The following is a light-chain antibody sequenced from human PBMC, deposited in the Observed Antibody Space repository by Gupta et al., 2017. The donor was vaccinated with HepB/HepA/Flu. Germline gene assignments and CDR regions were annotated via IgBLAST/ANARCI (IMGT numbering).Light chain of an antibody. CDR1: SSDVGSYNL. J-gene: IGLJ2*01. Sequence: QSALTQPASASGSPGQSITISCTGPSSDVGSYNLASWYQQHPGKAPNLMIYVVSRRPSGVSTRFSGSKSGNTASLTISGLQADDEAAYYCCSYAGSSTHVVFGGGTKLTVL. V-gene: IGLV2-23*02. CDR3: CSYAGSSTHVV. CDR2: VVS.